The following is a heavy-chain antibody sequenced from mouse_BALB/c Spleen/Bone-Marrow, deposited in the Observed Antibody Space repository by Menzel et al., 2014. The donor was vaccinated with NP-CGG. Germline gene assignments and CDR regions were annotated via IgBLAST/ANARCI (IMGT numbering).Heavy chain of an antibody. Sequence: VQLQQSGAELVRPGTSAKMSCKAAGYTFTNYWIGWIKQRPGHGLERIGDIYPGGGYTNYNEKFQGKATLTADTSSSTAYMQLSSLTSEDSAIFYCAIRGDISGYGFAYWGQGTLVTVSA. V-gene: IGHV1-63*02. CDR3: AIRGDISGYGFAY. J-gene: IGHJ3*01. D-gene: IGHD3-2*01. CDR2: IYPGGGYT. CDR1: GYTFTNYW.